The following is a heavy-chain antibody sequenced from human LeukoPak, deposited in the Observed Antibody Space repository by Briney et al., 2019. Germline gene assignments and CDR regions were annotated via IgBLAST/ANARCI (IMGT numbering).Heavy chain of an antibody. CDR1: GFTVSSNY. D-gene: IGHD2/OR15-2a*01. J-gene: IGHJ3*02. Sequence: GGSLRLSCAASGFTVSSNYMSWVRQAPGKGLEWVSIIYSGGSTFYADSVKGRFTISRDNSKNTLYLQMNSLRADDTAVYYCAREQRGIDRAFDIWGQGTMVTVSS. V-gene: IGHV3-53*01. CDR2: IYSGGST. CDR3: AREQRGIDRAFDI.